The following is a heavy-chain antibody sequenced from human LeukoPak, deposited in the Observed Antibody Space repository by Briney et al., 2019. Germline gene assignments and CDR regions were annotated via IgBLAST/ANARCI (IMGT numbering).Heavy chain of an antibody. V-gene: IGHV5-51*01. Sequence: GASLQISCKGSGSSFTSYWICWGRPLPGKGLEWMGIIYPGDSDTRYSPSFQGQVTISADKYISTAYLQWSSLKASDTAMYYCARRALRTPNITVSLDAFDIWGQGTMVTVSS. CDR1: GSSFTSYW. D-gene: IGHD3-22*01. J-gene: IGHJ3*02. CDR3: ARRALRTPNITVSLDAFDI. CDR2: IYPGDSDT.